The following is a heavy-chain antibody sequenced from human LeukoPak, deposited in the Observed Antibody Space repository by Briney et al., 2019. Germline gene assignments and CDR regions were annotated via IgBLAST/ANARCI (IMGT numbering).Heavy chain of an antibody. CDR3: TRLGPVLSGSNVSWFDP. CDR1: GDSISSYY. D-gene: IGHD2-8*01. J-gene: IGHJ5*02. V-gene: IGHV4-59*08. Sequence: SETLSLTCTVSGDSISSYYWSWIRQPPGKGLEWIGYINYGGNTNYRPSLKSRVTISVDTSKNQFSLKLSSVTAADTAVYYCTRLGPVLSGSNVSWFDPWGQGTLVTVSS. CDR2: INYGGNT.